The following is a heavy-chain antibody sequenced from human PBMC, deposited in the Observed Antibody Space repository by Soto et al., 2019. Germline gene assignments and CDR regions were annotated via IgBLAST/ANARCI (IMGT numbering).Heavy chain of an antibody. Sequence: GGSLRLSCAASGFTISNAWMSWVRQAPGKGLEWVGRIKSKTDGGTTDYAAPVKGRFTISRDDSKNTLYLQMNSLKTEDTAVYYCTQEEGAYSSSPYYYYGMDVWGQGTTVTVSS. CDR3: TQEEGAYSSSPYYYYGMDV. V-gene: IGHV3-15*01. D-gene: IGHD6-13*01. CDR2: IKSKTDGGTT. J-gene: IGHJ6*02. CDR1: GFTISNAW.